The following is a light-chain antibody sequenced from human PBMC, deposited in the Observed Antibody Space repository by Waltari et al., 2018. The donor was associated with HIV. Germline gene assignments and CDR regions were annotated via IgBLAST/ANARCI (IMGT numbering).Light chain of an antibody. J-gene: IGLJ3*02. Sequence: QSALTQPPSASGSPGQSVTISCPGTSSDIGGNNYVSWYQHHPGKAPKRIIYDVNKRPSGVPARFVDYKSGNTASLTVSGLQAEDEADYYCSSYPGSDAWVFGGGTELTVL. V-gene: IGLV2-8*01. CDR2: DVN. CDR3: SSYPGSDAWV. CDR1: SSDIGGNNY.